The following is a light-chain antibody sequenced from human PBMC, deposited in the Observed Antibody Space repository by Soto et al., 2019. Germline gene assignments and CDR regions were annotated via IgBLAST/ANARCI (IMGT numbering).Light chain of an antibody. Sequence: TQSPAGFCVSTRYRVTFTCRARLTLRHYPAYSPRLPGTTFKLLIYGASTLQSGVPSRFSGSGSGTEFTLTISSLQPDDFGTYFCQHHNSYSQTFGQGTKVDIK. J-gene: IGKJ1*01. CDR2: GAS. CDR1: LTLRHY. V-gene: IGKV1-5*01. CDR3: QHHNSYSQT.